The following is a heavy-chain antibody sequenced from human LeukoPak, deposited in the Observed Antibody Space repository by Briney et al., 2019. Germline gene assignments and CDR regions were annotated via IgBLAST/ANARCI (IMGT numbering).Heavy chain of an antibody. Sequence: PGGSLRLSCAASGFTFSSYGMHWVRQAPGKGLEWVAVIWYDGSNKYYADSVKGRFTISRDNSKNTLYLQMNSLRAEDTAVYYCAREGVMSMKDAFDIWGQGTMVTVSS. V-gene: IGHV3-33*01. J-gene: IGHJ3*02. CDR2: IWYDGSNK. CDR1: GFTFSSYG. CDR3: AREGVMSMKDAFDI.